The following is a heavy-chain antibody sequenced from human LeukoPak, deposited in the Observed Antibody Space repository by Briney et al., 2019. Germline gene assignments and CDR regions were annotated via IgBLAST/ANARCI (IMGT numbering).Heavy chain of an antibody. J-gene: IGHJ6*02. Sequence: SVKVSCKASGGTFSSYTISWVRQAPGQGLEWMGRIIPILGIANYAQKFQGRVTITADKSTSTAYMELSSLRSEDTAVYYCARDRWEFYYDSSGYEGSNYYYGMDVWGQGTTVTVSS. D-gene: IGHD3-22*01. CDR2: IIPILGIA. V-gene: IGHV1-69*04. CDR3: ARDRWEFYYDSSGYEGSNYYYGMDV. CDR1: GGTFSSYT.